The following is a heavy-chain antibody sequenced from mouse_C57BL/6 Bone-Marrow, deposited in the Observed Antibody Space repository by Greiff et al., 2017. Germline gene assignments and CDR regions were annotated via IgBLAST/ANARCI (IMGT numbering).Heavy chain of an antibody. CDR1: GFNIKDDY. D-gene: IGHD1-1*01. Sequence: EVQLQQSGAELVRPGASVKLSCTASGFNIKDDYMHWVKQRPEQGLEWIGWIDPENGDTEYASKFQGKATITADTSSNTAYLQLSSLTSEDTAVYYCTTERTLITTVVERPWFAYWGQGTLVTVSA. CDR3: TTERTLITTVVERPWFAY. J-gene: IGHJ3*01. V-gene: IGHV14-4*01. CDR2: IDPENGDT.